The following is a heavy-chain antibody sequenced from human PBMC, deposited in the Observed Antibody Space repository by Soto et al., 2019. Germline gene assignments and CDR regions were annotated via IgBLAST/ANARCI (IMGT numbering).Heavy chain of an antibody. CDR3: ARYPAHIAAAGRLDL. CDR1: GFAFRSHA. J-gene: IGHJ5*02. V-gene: IGHV3-30*14. Sequence: GGSLRLSCTASGFAFRSHAMQWVRQAPGKGREWVAVISSDGATKYVADSLKGRFTISRDNFESTMSLQMNNLRPEDTALYYCARYPAHIAAAGRLDLWGPGTLVTVSS. D-gene: IGHD6-13*01. CDR2: ISSDGATK.